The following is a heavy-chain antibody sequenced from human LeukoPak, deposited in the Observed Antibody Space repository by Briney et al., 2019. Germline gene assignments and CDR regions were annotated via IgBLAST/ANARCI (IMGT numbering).Heavy chain of an antibody. CDR2: IYTSGST. CDR3: ARDVWFGAGRTFDY. Sequence: SQTLSLTCTVSGGSISSGSYYWSWIRQPAGKGLEWIGRIYTSGSTNYNPSLKSRVTISVDTSKNQFSLKLSSVTAADTAVYYCARDVWFGAGRTFDYWGQGTLVTVSS. J-gene: IGHJ4*02. D-gene: IGHD3-10*01. V-gene: IGHV4-61*02. CDR1: GGSISSGSYY.